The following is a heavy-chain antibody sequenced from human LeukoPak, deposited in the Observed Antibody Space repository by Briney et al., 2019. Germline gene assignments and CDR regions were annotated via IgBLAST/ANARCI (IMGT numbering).Heavy chain of an antibody. V-gene: IGHV3-7*03. CDR2: IKEDGSER. D-gene: IGHD6-19*01. CDR3: ARALAGREQWLVSPYGMDV. J-gene: IGHJ6*02. CDR1: AFIFSGHW. Sequence: GGSLRLSCEGSAFIFSGHWMNWVSQTPGKGLEWVASIKEDGSERQYVDSVKGRFSISRDNSKNTLYLQMNSLRAEDTAVYYCARALAGREQWLVSPYGMDVWGQGTTVTVSS.